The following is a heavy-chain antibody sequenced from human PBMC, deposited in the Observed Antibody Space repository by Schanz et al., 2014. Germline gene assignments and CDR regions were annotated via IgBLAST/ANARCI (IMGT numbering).Heavy chain of an antibody. CDR2: ISGDHRNT. V-gene: IGHV3-23*04. J-gene: IGHJ4*02. D-gene: IGHD3-10*01. CDR1: GFTFSTHA. Sequence: EVQLAESGGGLVQPGGSLRLSCAASGFTFSTHAMSWVRQAPGKGLEWVSSISGDHRNTYYADSVKGRFTISRDNSRDTVYLQMNSLRADDTAMYYCARWFLIRGVILDSWGQGTLVTVSS. CDR3: ARWFLIRGVILDS.